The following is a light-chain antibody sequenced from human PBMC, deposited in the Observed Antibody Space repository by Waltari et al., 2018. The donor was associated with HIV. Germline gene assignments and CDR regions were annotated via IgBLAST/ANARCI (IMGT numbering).Light chain of an antibody. Sequence: QSVLTQPPSVSAAPVQKVSVSCSGSSSNITDNYVSWYKRLPGAGPKLFTYAYGGRPSGTPGRFSASNSGTSATLVITGVQTEDEGDYFCATWDHSLDGVVFGGGTTLSVL. J-gene: IGLJ3*02. V-gene: IGLV1-51*01. CDR2: AYG. CDR1: SSNITDNY. CDR3: ATWDHSLDGVV.